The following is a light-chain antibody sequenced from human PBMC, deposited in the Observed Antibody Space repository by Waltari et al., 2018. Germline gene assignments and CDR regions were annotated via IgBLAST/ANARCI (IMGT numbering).Light chain of an antibody. CDR2: GTN. J-gene: IGLJ2*01. CDR1: SSNIGRNT. V-gene: IGLV1-44*01. Sequence: QSVLTQPPSASGTPGQSVPTSSSGSSSNIGRNTVNWYQQPPGTAPKRPIYGTNQRPTGVPDRFSGSKSGTSASLAISGLQSDDEADYYCAVWDDSLNGPVFGGGTKLTVL. CDR3: AVWDDSLNGPV.